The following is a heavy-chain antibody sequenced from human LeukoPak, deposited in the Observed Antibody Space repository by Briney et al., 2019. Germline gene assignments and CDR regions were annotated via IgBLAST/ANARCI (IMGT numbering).Heavy chain of an antibody. J-gene: IGHJ4*02. D-gene: IGHD4-17*01. V-gene: IGHV1-69*05. CDR3: ARDSHYGDYAPPLFDY. CDR2: IIPIFGTA. CDR1: GGTFSSYA. Sequence: SVKVSCKASGGTFSSYAISWVRQAPGQGLEWMGGIIPIFGTANYAQKFQGRVTIITDESTSTAYMELSSLRSEDTAVYYCARDSHYGDYAPPLFDYWGQGTLVTVSS.